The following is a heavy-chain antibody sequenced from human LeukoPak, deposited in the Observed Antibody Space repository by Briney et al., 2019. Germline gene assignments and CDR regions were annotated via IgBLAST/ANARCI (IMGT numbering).Heavy chain of an antibody. CDR1: GDSVSSNRAS. CDR2: TYYRSKWYN. J-gene: IGHJ4*02. Sequence: PSQTLSLTCAISGDSVSSNRASWTWIRQSPSRGLEWLGRTYYRSKWYNDYAVSLKSRISINPDTSKNQFSLQLNSVTPEDTAVCYCSRSDGASDFDYWGQGTLVTVSS. CDR3: SRSDGASDFDY. D-gene: IGHD5-24*01. V-gene: IGHV6-1*01.